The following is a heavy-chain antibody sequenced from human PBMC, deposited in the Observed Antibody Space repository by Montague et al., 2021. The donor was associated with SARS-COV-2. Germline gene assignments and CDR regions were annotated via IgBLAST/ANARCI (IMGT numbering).Heavy chain of an antibody. D-gene: IGHD3-10*01. Sequence: SETLSLTCTVSGGSVSSSPYYWGWIRQPPGRGLEWVGSISYSGRTYFSPSLKSRLTISVASSENPLSLRLISVTAADTAVYSCASSYYYGSGNYVYNYYMDVWGQGTTGTGSS. V-gene: IGHV4-39*01. CDR3: ASSYYYGSGNYVYNYYMDV. J-gene: IGHJ6*03. CDR2: ISYSGRT. CDR1: GGSVSSSPYY.